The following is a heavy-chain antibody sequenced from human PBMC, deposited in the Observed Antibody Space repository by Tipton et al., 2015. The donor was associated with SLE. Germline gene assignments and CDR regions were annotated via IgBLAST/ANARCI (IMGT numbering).Heavy chain of an antibody. J-gene: IGHJ6*03. Sequence: TLSLTCTVSGGSISFDYWSWIRQSAGRGLEWIGSIHHSGTTYYNPSLESRVTISVDTSKNQFSLMLTSVIAADTAAYYCARLECGNGSYCYYYMDVWGKGTTVTVSS. CDR3: ARLECGNGSYCYYYMDV. CDR2: IHHSGTT. CDR1: GGSISFDY. D-gene: IGHD4-11*01. V-gene: IGHV4-59*05.